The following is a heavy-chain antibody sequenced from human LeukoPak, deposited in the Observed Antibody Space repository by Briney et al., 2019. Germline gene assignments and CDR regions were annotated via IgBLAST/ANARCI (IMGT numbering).Heavy chain of an antibody. CDR2: ISYDGSNK. J-gene: IGHJ4*02. CDR3: ATTYSSSWDFDY. D-gene: IGHD6-13*01. V-gene: IGHV3-30-3*01. CDR1: GFTFSSYA. Sequence: GGSLRLSCAASGFTFSSYAMHWVRQAPGKGLEWVAVISYDGSNKYYADSVKGRFTISRDNSKNTLYLQMNSLRAEDTAVYYCATTYSSSWDFDYWGQGTLVTVSS.